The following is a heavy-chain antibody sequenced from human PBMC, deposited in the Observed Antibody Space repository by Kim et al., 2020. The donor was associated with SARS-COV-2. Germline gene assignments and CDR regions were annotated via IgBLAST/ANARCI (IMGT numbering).Heavy chain of an antibody. CDR3: ARDQGGRDSSSWYDYYYYGMDV. V-gene: IGHV3-21*01. D-gene: IGHD6-13*01. CDR2: ISSSSSYI. Sequence: GGSLRLSCAASGFTFSSYSMNWVRQAPGKGLEWVSSISSSSSYIYYADSVKGRFTISRDNAKNSLYLQMNSLRAEDTAVYYCARDQGGRDSSSWYDYYYYGMDVWGQGTTVTVSS. CDR1: GFTFSSYS. J-gene: IGHJ6*02.